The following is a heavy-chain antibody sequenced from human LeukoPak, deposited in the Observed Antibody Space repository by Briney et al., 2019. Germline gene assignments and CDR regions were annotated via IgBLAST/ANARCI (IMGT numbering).Heavy chain of an antibody. CDR1: GFTFSNYA. J-gene: IGHJ4*02. D-gene: IGHD3-22*01. CDR2: ISGSDGST. V-gene: IGHV3-23*01. Sequence: GGSLRLSCAASGFTFSNYAMTWVRQAPGKGLEWVSAISGSDGSTYYSDSVTGRFTISRDNLQNTLYLQMSSLRDADTAVYYCAKELDHDSSGYAPTDYWGQGTLVTVSS. CDR3: AKELDHDSSGYAPTDY.